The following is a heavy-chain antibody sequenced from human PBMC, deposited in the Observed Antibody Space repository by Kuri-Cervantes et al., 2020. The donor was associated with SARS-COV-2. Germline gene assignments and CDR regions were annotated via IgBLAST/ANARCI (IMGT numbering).Heavy chain of an antibody. CDR2: LTGSGTST. D-gene: IGHD2-2*01. J-gene: IGHJ4*02. V-gene: IGHV3-23*01. CDR3: ARDRPGIVVVPAGGIDY. Sequence: GGSLRLSCAGSGFTFSAHGMTWVRQAPGKGLEWVSVLTGSGTSTFYADSVKGRFTISRDNAKNSLYLQMNSLRAEDTAVYYCARDRPGIVVVPAGGIDYWGQGTLVTVSS. CDR1: GFTFSAHG.